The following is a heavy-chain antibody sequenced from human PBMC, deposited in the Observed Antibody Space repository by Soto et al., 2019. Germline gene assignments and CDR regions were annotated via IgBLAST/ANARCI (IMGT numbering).Heavy chain of an antibody. J-gene: IGHJ4*02. D-gene: IGHD1-26*01. V-gene: IGHV3-74*01. CDR1: GFTFSSYW. Sequence: EVQLVESGGGLVQPGGSLRLSCAASGFTFSSYWMHWVRQAPGKGLVWVSRINSDGSSTSYADSVKGGFTISRDNAKNTVYRQINSLRAEDTAVYYCASAPRGKWERLAGLDYWPPGTLVTVSS. CDR3: ASAPRGKWERLAGLDY. CDR2: INSDGSST.